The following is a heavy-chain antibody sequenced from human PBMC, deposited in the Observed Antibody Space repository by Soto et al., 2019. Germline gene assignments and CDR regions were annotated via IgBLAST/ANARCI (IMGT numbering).Heavy chain of an antibody. CDR1: GFTFSSYS. CDR2: ISSSSSYI. CDR3: ARGLTIFGVVTTDYYYYYYMDV. J-gene: IGHJ6*03. V-gene: IGHV3-21*01. Sequence: GGSLRLSCAASGFTFSSYSMNWVRQAPGKGLEWVSSISSSSSYIYYADSVKGRFTISRDNAKNSLYLQMNSLRAEDTAVYYCARGLTIFGVVTTDYYYYYYMDVWGKGTTVTVSS. D-gene: IGHD3-3*01.